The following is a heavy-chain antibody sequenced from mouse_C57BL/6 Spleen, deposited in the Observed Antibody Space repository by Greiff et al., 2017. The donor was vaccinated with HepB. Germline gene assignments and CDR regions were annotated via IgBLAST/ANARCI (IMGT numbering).Heavy chain of an antibody. D-gene: IGHD1-1*01. V-gene: IGHV1-59*01. CDR3: ARGLGYGSSYDAMDY. CDR2: IDPSDSYT. Sequence: VQLQQPGAELVRPRTSVKLSCKASGYTFTSYWMHWVKQRPGQGLEWIGVIDPSDSYTNYNQKFKGKATLTVDTSSSTAYMQLSSLTSEDSAVYYCARGLGYGSSYDAMDYWGQGTSVTVSS. J-gene: IGHJ4*01. CDR1: GYTFTSYW.